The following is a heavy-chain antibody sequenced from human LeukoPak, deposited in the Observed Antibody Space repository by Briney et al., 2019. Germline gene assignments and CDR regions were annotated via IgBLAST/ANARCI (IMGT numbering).Heavy chain of an antibody. J-gene: IGHJ2*01. D-gene: IGHD6-19*01. CDR2: IIPIFATA. CDR1: GGTFGNYA. CDR3: ARDPRTYTTAWSPYWYFDF. V-gene: IGHV1-69*13. Sequence: GASVKVSCKASGGTFGNYAVNWVRQAPGQGLEWMGGIIPIFATANYAQKFQGRVTITADESTSTAYMELSSLRSEDTAIYYCARDPRTYTTAWSPYWYFDFWGRGTLVTVSS.